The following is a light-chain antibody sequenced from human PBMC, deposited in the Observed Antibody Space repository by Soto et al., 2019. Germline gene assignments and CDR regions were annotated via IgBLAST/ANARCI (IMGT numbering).Light chain of an antibody. V-gene: IGLV2-14*01. CDR3: SSYISSTALYV. Sequence: QSALTQPASVSGSPGQSITISCTGITSDVGDYNSVSWYQQHPGKAPKLMIFEVSSRPSGVSDRFSGSKSGPTASLTISGLQAEDEADYYCSSYISSTALYVFGTGTKLTVL. J-gene: IGLJ1*01. CDR1: TSDVGDYNS. CDR2: EVS.